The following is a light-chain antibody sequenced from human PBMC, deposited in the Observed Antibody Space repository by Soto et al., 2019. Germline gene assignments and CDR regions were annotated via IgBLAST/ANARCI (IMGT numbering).Light chain of an antibody. CDR2: SAS. Sequence: DIHCTQSTYVLSSSVGSTSTITWVAIQALSNYLAWYQQKQGKAPDLLIYSASTLQSGVPSRFSGSGSETEFSLKIRALQPEDFATYYCQQHSRYPLTFGGGTKLDIK. J-gene: IGKJ4*01. CDR1: QALSNY. V-gene: IGKV1-9*01. CDR3: QQHSRYPLT.